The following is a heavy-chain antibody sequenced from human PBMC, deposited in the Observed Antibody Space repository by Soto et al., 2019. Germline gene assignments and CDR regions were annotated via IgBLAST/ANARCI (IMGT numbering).Heavy chain of an antibody. J-gene: IGHJ4*02. CDR2: IWYDGSNK. CDR3: ARDTSPDYYDSSGYYPPDY. V-gene: IGHV3-33*01. CDR1: GFTFSSYG. D-gene: IGHD3-22*01. Sequence: GGSLRLSCAASGFTFSSYGMHWVRQAPGKGLEWVAVIWYDGSNKYYADSVKGRFTISRDNSKNTLYLQMNSLRAEDRAVYYCARDTSPDYYDSSGYYPPDYWGQGTLVTVSS.